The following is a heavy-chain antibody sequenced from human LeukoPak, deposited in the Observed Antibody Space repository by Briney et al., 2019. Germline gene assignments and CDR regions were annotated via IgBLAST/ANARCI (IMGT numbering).Heavy chain of an antibody. J-gene: IGHJ2*01. CDR2: ISISSSAI. V-gene: IGHV3-48*04. D-gene: IGHD3-10*01. CDR1: GFTFGRYS. CDR3: ARDGDLFDL. Sequence: PGGSLRLSCAASGFTFGRYSMNWVRQAPGKGLEWVSYISISSSAIYYVDSVKGRFTISRDNAKNSLYLQMNSLRAEDTAVYYCARDGDLFDLWGRGTLVTVSS.